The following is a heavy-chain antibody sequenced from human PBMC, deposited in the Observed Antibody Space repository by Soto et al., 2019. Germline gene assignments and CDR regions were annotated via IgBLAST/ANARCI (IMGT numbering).Heavy chain of an antibody. CDR2: IKSKTDGGTT. J-gene: IGHJ4*02. D-gene: IGHD3-10*01. V-gene: IGHV3-15*01. CDR3: TTYPDITMVRGVISYFDY. CDR1: GFTVSNAW. Sequence: GGSLRLSCAASGFTVSNAWMSWVRQAPGKGLEWVGRIKSKTDGGTTDYAAPVKGRFTISRDDSKNTLYLQMNSLKTEDTAVYYCTTYPDITMVRGVISYFDYWGQGTLVTVSS.